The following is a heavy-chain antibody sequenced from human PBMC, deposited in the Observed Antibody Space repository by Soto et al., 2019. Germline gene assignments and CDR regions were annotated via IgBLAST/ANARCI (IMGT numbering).Heavy chain of an antibody. CDR2: INPSGGST. Sequence: ASVKVSCQASGYTFTSYYMHWVRQAPGQGLEWMGIINPSGGSTSYAQKFQGRVTMTRDTSTSTVYMELSSLRSEDTAVYYCARLDKRGIAARWFDPWGQGTLVTVSS. CDR3: ARLDKRGIAARWFDP. V-gene: IGHV1-46*01. J-gene: IGHJ5*02. CDR1: GYTFTSYY. D-gene: IGHD6-6*01.